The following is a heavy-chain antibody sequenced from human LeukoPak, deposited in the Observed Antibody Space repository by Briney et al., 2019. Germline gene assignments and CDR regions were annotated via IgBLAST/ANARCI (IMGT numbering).Heavy chain of an antibody. Sequence: PSETLSLTCTVPGGSISSSSYYWGWIRQPPGKGLEWIGSIYYSGSTYYNPSLKSRVTISVDTSKNQFSLKLSSVTAADTAVYYCARNDYGDYIDYWGQGTLVTVSS. J-gene: IGHJ4*02. CDR2: IYYSGST. CDR1: GGSISSSSYY. V-gene: IGHV4-39*01. CDR3: ARNDYGDYIDY. D-gene: IGHD4-17*01.